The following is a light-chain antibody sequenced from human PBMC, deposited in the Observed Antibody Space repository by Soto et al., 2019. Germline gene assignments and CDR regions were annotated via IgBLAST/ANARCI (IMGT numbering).Light chain of an antibody. CDR1: SSNIGSNY. CDR3: AAWDDSLSGRYV. Sequence: QSVLTQPPSASGTPGQRGTISCSGSSSNIGSNYVCWYQQLPGTAPKLLIYRDNQRPSGVPDRFSGSKSGTSASLAISGLRSEDEADYYCAAWDDSLSGRYVFGTGTKLTVL. V-gene: IGLV1-47*01. J-gene: IGLJ1*01. CDR2: RDN.